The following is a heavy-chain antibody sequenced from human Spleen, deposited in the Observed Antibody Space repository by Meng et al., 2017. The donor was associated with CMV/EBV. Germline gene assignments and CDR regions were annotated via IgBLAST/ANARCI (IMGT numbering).Heavy chain of an antibody. CDR3: AREVTMLDTVDI. D-gene: IGHD3-10*02. Sequence: GESLKISCAASGFTFGDYGMNWVRQAPGKGLDLVSGITWNGYSTNYADSVKGRFTISRDNAKNSLYLQMNSLTAEDTALYFCAREVTMLDTVDIWGQGTMVTVSS. J-gene: IGHJ3*02. CDR1: GFTFGDYG. CDR2: ITWNGYST. V-gene: IGHV3-20*04.